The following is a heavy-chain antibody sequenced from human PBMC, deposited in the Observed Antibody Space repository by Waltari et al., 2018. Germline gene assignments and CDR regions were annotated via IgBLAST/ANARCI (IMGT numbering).Heavy chain of an antibody. D-gene: IGHD3-10*01. CDR1: GFTVSTNF. CDR2: IYIGGSG. J-gene: IGHJ4*02. V-gene: IGHV3-66*01. Sequence: EVQLVASGGGLVQPGGSLRHSCAASGFTVSTNFMSWVRRAPGKGLGLVSVIYIGGSGYYADSVKGRFTISRDNSKNTVYLQMNSLRAEDTAVYYCARDTSGTKGAFDYWGQGTLVTVSS. CDR3: ARDTSGTKGAFDY.